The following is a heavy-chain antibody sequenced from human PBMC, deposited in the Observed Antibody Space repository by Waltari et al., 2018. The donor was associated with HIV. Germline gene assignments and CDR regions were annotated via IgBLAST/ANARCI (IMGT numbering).Heavy chain of an antibody. CDR1: GFPFTNYA. J-gene: IGHJ4*02. CDR3: AKDDSTGSSGYYPFHY. CDR2: IRGMAGST. D-gene: IGHD3-22*01. V-gene: IGHV3-23*04. Sequence: VQLVESGGGLVQPGGSLRLSCAASGFPFTNYAMNWVGQAPGKGVEWVSSIRGMAGSTYYADSVKGRFTISRDNYKNTLYLQMNSLRAEDTALYYCAKDDSTGSSGYYPFHYWGQGTLITVSS.